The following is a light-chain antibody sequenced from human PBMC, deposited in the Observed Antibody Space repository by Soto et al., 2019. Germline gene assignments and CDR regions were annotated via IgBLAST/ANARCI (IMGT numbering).Light chain of an antibody. CDR2: DVS. CDR3: SSFAGSATWV. J-gene: IGLJ2*01. Sequence: QSALTQPRSVSGSPGQSVTISCTGTSSDVGGYNYVSWYQQHPGKAPKVIIYDVSKRPSGVPDRFSGSKSGSTASLTISGLQAEDESDYYCSSFAGSATWVFGGGTKVTVL. V-gene: IGLV2-11*01. CDR1: SSDVGGYNY.